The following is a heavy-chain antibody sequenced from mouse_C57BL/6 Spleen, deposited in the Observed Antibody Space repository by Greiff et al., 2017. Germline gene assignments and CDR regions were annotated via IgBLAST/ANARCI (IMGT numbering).Heavy chain of an antibody. Sequence: QVQLQQSGAELVKPGASVKISCTASGYAFSSYWMTWVKQRPGKGLEWIGQIDPGDGDTNYNGKFKGKATLTADKSSSTAYLQLSSLTSEDSAVYYGARRPRGSSYGYAMDYWGQGTSVTVAS. CDR1: GYAFSSYW. CDR3: ARRPRGSSYGYAMDY. V-gene: IGHV1-80*01. D-gene: IGHD1-1*01. J-gene: IGHJ4*01. CDR2: IDPGDGDT.